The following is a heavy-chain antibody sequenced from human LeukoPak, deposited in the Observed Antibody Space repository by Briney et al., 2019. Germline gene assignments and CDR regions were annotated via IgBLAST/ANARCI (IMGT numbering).Heavy chain of an antibody. CDR1: GGSISSYY. J-gene: IGHJ3*02. Sequence: PSETLSLTCTASGGSISSYYWSWFRQPPGKGLEWIGYIYYSGSTNYNPSLKSRVTISVDTSKNQFSLKLSSVTAADTAVYYCARVPVVYCSSTSCYGEHAFDIWGQGTMVTVSS. V-gene: IGHV4-59*01. CDR3: ARVPVVYCSSTSCYGEHAFDI. CDR2: IYYSGST. D-gene: IGHD2-2*01.